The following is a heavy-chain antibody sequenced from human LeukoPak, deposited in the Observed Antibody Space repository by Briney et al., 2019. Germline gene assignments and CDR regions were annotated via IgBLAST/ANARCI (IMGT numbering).Heavy chain of an antibody. Sequence: GGSLRLSCAASGFTFSSYWMSWVRQSPGKGLEWVANINQDGSKKYYADSVKVRFTISRDNAKNSLYLQMNSLRAEDTAVYSCARDRRSSGWPRVYYYGMDVWGQGTTVTVSS. CDR2: INQDGSKK. D-gene: IGHD6-19*01. CDR3: ARDRRSSGWPRVYYYGMDV. CDR1: GFTFSSYW. V-gene: IGHV3-7*01. J-gene: IGHJ6*02.